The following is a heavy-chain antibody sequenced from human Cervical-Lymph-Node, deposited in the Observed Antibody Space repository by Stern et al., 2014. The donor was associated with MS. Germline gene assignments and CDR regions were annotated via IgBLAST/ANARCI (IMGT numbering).Heavy chain of an antibody. D-gene: IGHD5-18*01. Sequence: VQLVQSGAEVKKPGATVKISCKVSGYTFTEYYMHWVRQAPGKGLEWMGLVDPEDGELIYAENFQGRLTITADVPADAAYMELSSLTSEDTAVYYCAITDTTKVTRYYYGMDIWGQGTTVTVSS. V-gene: IGHV1-69-2*01. CDR2: VDPEDGEL. CDR1: GYTFTEYY. J-gene: IGHJ6*02. CDR3: AITDTTKVTRYYYGMDI.